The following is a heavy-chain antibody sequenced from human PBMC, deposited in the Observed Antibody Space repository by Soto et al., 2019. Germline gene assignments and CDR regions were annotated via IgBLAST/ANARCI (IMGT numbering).Heavy chain of an antibody. D-gene: IGHD1-26*01. CDR2: ISGSGGST. CDR1: GFTFSSYA. V-gene: IGHV3-23*01. Sequence: EVQPLESGGGLIQPGGSLRLSCAASGFTFSSYAMSWVRQAPGKGLEWVSAISGSGGSTYYADSVKGRFTISRDNSKNTLYLQMNSLRAEDTAVYYCATQPPNSGSYATFDYWGQGTLVTVSS. J-gene: IGHJ4*02. CDR3: ATQPPNSGSYATFDY.